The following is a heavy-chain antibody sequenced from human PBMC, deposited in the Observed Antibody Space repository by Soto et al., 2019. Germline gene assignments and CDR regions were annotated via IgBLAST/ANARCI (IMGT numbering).Heavy chain of an antibody. V-gene: IGHV3-49*03. CDR2: IRGKGYGGTA. D-gene: IGHD3-10*01. J-gene: IGHJ3*01. CDR3: TRDQPITP. CDR1: GFTFADYT. Sequence: LRLSCTGSGFTFADYTITWLRQAPGKGLEWVGFIRGKGYGGTAEYAASVKGRFTISRDDSKSIAYLQMNSLRTEDTAVYFCTRDQPITPWGQGTMVTVSS.